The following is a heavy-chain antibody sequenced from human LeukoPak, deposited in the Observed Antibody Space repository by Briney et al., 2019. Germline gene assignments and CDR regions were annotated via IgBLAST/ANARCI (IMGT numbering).Heavy chain of an antibody. D-gene: IGHD3-3*01. J-gene: IGHJ4*02. V-gene: IGHV1-18*01. CDR1: GSPFTSYG. CDR3: ARDDPDYYDLPRDY. Sequence: ASVKVSCTASGSPFTSYGVSWLRQAPGLRLEGMGWISAYTGNTNYAQKLQGRVSMTTDTSTSTAYMELRSLRSDDTAVYYCARDDPDYYDLPRDYWGQGTLVTVSS. CDR2: ISAYTGNT.